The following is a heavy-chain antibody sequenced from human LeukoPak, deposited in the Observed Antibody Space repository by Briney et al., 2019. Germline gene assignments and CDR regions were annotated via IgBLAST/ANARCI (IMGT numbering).Heavy chain of an antibody. CDR1: RFSFSSYW. D-gene: IGHD4-23*01. J-gene: IGHJ4*02. CDR2: IKQDGSYK. V-gene: IGHV3-7*03. Sequence: PGGSLRLSCAASRFSFSSYWMSWVRQAPGKGLEWVANIKQDGSYKYYLTSVRGRFTISRGNAKNSLFLQMNSLRVEDTAVYYCARGGGHLDCWGQGTLVTVSS. CDR3: ARGGGHLDC.